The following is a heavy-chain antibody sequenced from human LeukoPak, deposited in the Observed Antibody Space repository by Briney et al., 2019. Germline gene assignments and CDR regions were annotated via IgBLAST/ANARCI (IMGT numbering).Heavy chain of an antibody. J-gene: IGHJ5*02. CDR1: GGTFSSYA. D-gene: IGHD3-22*01. CDR3: ARVGRNRYYSDRSGYLGGWFDP. CDR2: ISAYNGYT. Sequence: ASVKVSCKASGGTFSSYAISWVRQAPGQGLEWMEWISAYNGYTRYAQKLQDRVAMTTDTSTSTAYMDLRSLRSDDTAVYYCARVGRNRYYSDRSGYLGGWFDPWGQGTLVTVSS. V-gene: IGHV1-18*01.